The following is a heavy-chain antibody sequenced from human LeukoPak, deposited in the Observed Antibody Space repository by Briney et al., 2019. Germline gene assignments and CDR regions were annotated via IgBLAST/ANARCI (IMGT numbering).Heavy chain of an antibody. CDR3: ARARRGGYELIDY. CDR1: GGSFSGYY. V-gene: IGHV4-34*01. J-gene: IGHJ4*02. CDR2: INHSGST. D-gene: IGHD5-12*01. Sequence: PSETLSLTCAVYGGSFSGYYWSWIRQPPGKGLEWIGEINHSGSTNYNPSLKSRVTISVDTSKNQFSLKLSSVTAAYTAVYYCARARRGGYELIDYWGQGTLVTVSS.